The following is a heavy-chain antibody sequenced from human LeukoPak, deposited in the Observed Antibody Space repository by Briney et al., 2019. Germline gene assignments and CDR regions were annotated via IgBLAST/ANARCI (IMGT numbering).Heavy chain of an antibody. CDR3: ARVVTGDWFDP. V-gene: IGHV4-4*07. CDR2: LYTSGRT. CDR1: GGSINTYS. D-gene: IGHD2-21*02. Sequence: SETLTLTCTVSGGSINTYSLSWIRRPAGMGLEWIGRLYTSGRTNYNPSLKRRVTISLDNSKNQFSLKLNSVTAADTAVYYCARVVTGDWFDPWGQGSLVTVSS. J-gene: IGHJ5*02.